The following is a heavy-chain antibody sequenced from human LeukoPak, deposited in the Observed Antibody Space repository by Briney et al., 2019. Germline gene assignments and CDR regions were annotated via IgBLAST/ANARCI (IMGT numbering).Heavy chain of an antibody. CDR2: IIPIFGTE. CDR3: ARGPYDVLMVYAFDY. CDR1: GGTFISYA. Sequence: SXKVSCKASGGTFISYAISWVRQAPGQGLEWMGGIIPIFGTENYAQKFQGRVTIPTDESTSTAYMELSSLRSEDTAVYYCARGPYDVLMVYAFDYWGQGTLVTVSS. D-gene: IGHD2-8*01. J-gene: IGHJ4*02. V-gene: IGHV1-69*05.